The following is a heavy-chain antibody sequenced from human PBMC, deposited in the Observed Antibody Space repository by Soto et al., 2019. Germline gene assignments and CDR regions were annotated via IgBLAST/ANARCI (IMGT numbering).Heavy chain of an antibody. CDR1: VGTFSSYA. CDR3: ARPRSSWYSAYYYYYGMDV. D-gene: IGHD6-13*01. V-gene: IGHV1-69*01. CDR2: IIPIFGTA. Sequence: QVQLVQSGAEVKKPGSSVKVSCKASVGTFSSYAISWVRQAPGQGLEWMGGIIPIFGTANYAQKFQGRVTITADESTSTAYMELSSLRYEDTAVYYCARPRSSWYSAYYYYYGMDVWGRGTTVTVSS. J-gene: IGHJ6*02.